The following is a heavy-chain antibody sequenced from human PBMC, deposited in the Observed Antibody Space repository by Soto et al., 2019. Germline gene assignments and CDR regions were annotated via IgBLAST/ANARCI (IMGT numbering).Heavy chain of an antibody. CDR3: AGGDYYHSSGYCFYYYTMDV. D-gene: IGHD3-22*01. V-gene: IGHV4-39*01. J-gene: IGHJ6*02. CDR2: VYYGGST. Sequence: SETLSLTCTVSGGSISSSSYYWGWIRQPPGKGLEWIGNVYYGGSTYYNPSLKSRVTISVETSKSQFSLKLSSVTAADTAVYYCAGGDYYHSSGYCFYYYTMDVWGQGTTVTVPS. CDR1: GGSISSSSYY.